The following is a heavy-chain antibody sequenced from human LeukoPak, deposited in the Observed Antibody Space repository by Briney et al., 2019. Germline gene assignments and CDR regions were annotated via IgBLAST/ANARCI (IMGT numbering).Heavy chain of an antibody. CDR3: ARDRNPGQSNFLFDY. Sequence: ASVNLSCKASGYTFTSYYMHWVRQAPGQGLEWMGIINPSGGSTSYAQKFQGRVTMTRDTSTSTVYMELSSLRSEDTAVYYCARDRNPGQSNFLFDYWGQGTLVTVSS. V-gene: IGHV1-46*01. J-gene: IGHJ4*02. CDR2: INPSGGST. D-gene: IGHD4/OR15-4a*01. CDR1: GYTFTSYY.